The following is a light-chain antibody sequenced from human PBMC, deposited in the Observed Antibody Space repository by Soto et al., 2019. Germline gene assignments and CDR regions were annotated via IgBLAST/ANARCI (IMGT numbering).Light chain of an antibody. Sequence: QSVLTQPPSVSGAPGQRVTISCTGSSSNIGAGYDVHWYQQLPGKAPKLLIYGNSNRPSGVPDRFSGSKSGTSASLAITGLQAEGEADYYCQSYDSSLSGHVVFGGGTKLTVL. CDR1: SSNIGAGYD. CDR3: QSYDSSLSGHVV. V-gene: IGLV1-40*01. CDR2: GNS. J-gene: IGLJ2*01.